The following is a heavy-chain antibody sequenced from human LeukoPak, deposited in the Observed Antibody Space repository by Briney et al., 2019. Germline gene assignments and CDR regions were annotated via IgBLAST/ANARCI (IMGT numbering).Heavy chain of an antibody. CDR1: GFTFSSYG. V-gene: IGHV3-30*02. D-gene: IGHD3-16*01. CDR3: AKDPRTGGGDY. CDR2: IRYDGSNK. Sequence: GGSLRLSCAASGFTFSSYGMHWVRQAPGKGLEWVAFIRYDGSNKYYADSVKGRFTISRDNSKNTLYLQVNSLRAEDTAVYYCAKDPRTGGGDYWGQGTLVTVSS. J-gene: IGHJ4*02.